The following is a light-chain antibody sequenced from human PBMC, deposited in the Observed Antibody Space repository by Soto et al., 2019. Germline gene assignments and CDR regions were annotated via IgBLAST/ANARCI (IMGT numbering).Light chain of an antibody. V-gene: IGLV1-44*01. CDR2: YNN. Sequence: QPVLTQTPSASGTPGQRVTISCSGSSSNIGSNTVNWYQQLPSTAPKLLIYYNNQRPSGVPDRFSGSKSGTSASLAISGVQSEDEADYYCATWDDTLNVWMFGGGTKLTVL. CDR1: SSNIGSNT. J-gene: IGLJ3*02. CDR3: ATWDDTLNVWM.